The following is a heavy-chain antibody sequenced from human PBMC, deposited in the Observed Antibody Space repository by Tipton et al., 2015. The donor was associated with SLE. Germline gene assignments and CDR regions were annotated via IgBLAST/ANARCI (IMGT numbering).Heavy chain of an antibody. CDR1: GGSISSYY. D-gene: IGHD2-21*01. V-gene: IGHV4-59*01. J-gene: IGHJ4*02. CDR2: IHYSGGT. CDR3: ARVAYCGGDCYSYYFDY. Sequence: TLSLTCTVSGGSISSYYWSWIRQPPGKGLEWIGYIHYSGGTNYNPSLKSRATISVDTSKNQFSLKLSSVTAADTAVYYCARVAYCGGDCYSYYFDYWGQGTLVTVSS.